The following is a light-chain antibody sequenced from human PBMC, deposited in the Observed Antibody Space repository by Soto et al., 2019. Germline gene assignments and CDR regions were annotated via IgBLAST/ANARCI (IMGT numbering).Light chain of an antibody. CDR3: QQYNDWPPIT. Sequence: EVVMTQSPATLSLSPGERATLSCRASQSVSSDLAWYQQKPGQAPRLLIYGASTRATDIPARFSGGGSGTEFTRTISNLQSEDFGIYYCQQYNDWPPITFGPGTKVDIK. J-gene: IGKJ3*01. V-gene: IGKV3-15*01. CDR2: GAS. CDR1: QSVSSD.